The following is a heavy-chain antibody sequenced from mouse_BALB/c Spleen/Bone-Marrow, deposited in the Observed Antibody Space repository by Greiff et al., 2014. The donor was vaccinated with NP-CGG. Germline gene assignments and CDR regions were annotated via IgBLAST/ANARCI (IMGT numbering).Heavy chain of an antibody. V-gene: IGHV14-3*02. J-gene: IGHJ4*01. CDR3: ARWLLPYGVDD. CDR2: IDPANGNT. D-gene: IGHD2-3*01. Sequence: EVQLQQSGAELVKPGASVTLSCTASGFNIKDTYMHWVKQRPEQGLAWIGRIDPANGNTKYDPKFQGKATITADTSSNTAYLQLSSLTSEDTAVYYCARWLLPYGVDDWGQGTSVTVSS. CDR1: GFNIKDTY.